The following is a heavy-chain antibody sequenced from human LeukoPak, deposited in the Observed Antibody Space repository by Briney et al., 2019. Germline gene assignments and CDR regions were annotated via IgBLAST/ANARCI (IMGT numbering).Heavy chain of an antibody. J-gene: IGHJ4*02. D-gene: IGHD5-12*01. V-gene: IGHV1-2*06. Sequence: ASVKVSCKASGYTFTGYYMHWVRQAPGQGLEWMGRINPNSGGTNYAQKFQGRVTMTRDTSISTAYMELSRLRSGDTAVYYCARGNSGHEHNDLDYWGQGTLVTVSS. CDR1: GYTFTGYY. CDR2: INPNSGGT. CDR3: ARGNSGHEHNDLDY.